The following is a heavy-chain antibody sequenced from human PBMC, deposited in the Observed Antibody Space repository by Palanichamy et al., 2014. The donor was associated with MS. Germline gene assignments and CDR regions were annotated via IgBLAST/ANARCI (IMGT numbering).Heavy chain of an antibody. Sequence: EVQLVESGGGPGQGLGGPVRLSCAVSGFTFRSYSMNWVRQAPGKGLEWVSSISSSSSYIYYADSVKGRFTISRDNAKNSLYLQMNSLRVEDTAVYYCARGKGVWTTVISLDACDFLGQGTMVTVSS. CDR3: ARGKGVWTTVISLDACDF. D-gene: IGHD4-11*01. CDR1: GFTFRSYS. V-gene: IGHV3-21*01. CDR2: ISSSSSYI. J-gene: IGHJ3*01.